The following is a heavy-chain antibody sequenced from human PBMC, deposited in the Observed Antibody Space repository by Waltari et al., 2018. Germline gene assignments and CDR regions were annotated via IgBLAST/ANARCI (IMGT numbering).Heavy chain of an antibody. J-gene: IGHJ4*02. CDR1: GGSISSYY. CDR3: ARATGSYSSGWDGFAR. Sequence: QVQLQESGPGLVKPSETLSLTCTVSGGSISSYYWSWIRQPAGKGLEWIGRIYTSGSTNYNPPLISRFTMSVDTSKNQFSLKLSAVTAADTAVYYCARATGSYSSGWDGFARWGQGTLVTVSS. CDR2: IYTSGST. V-gene: IGHV4-4*07. D-gene: IGHD6-19*01.